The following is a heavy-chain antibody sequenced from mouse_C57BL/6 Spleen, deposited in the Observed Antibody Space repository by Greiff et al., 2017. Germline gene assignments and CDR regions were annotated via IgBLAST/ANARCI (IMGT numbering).Heavy chain of an antibody. CDR1: GFTFSSYG. CDR2: IRSGGSYT. CDR3: ARHGVMTTVGEPLDY. V-gene: IGHV5-6*02. J-gene: IGHJ2*01. Sequence: EVMLVESGGDLVKPGGSLKLSCAASGFTFSSYGMSWVRQTPDKRLEWVATIRSGGSYTYYPDSVKGRFTISRDNAKNTLYLQMSRLKSEDTAMYYCARHGVMTTVGEPLDYWGQGTTLTVSS. D-gene: IGHD1-1*01.